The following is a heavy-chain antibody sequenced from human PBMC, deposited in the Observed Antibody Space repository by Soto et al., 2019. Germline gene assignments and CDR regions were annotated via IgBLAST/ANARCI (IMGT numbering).Heavy chain of an antibody. J-gene: IGHJ4*02. CDR3: ARDVRSSIDN. D-gene: IGHD3-10*01. CDR2: INAGNGDA. CDR1: GYTFTRYA. Sequence: QVPLVQSGAEVKTPGASVNVSCRASGYTFTRYAIHWLRQAPGQGLEWMGWINAGNGDAKYSENFQGRVTVSRDTFASTLYMELNSLRPADTAVYYCARDVRSSIDNWGQGTLVTVSS. V-gene: IGHV1-3*01.